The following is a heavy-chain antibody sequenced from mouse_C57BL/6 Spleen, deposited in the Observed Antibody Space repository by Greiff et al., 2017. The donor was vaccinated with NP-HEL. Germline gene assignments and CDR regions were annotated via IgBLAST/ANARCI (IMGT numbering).Heavy chain of an antibody. CDR1: GFSLTSYG. D-gene: IGHD2-4*01. J-gene: IGHJ4*01. CDR3: ARDMITTGYYYAMDY. CDR2: IWTGGGT. Sequence: VQLQESGPGLVQPSQSLSITCTVSGFSLTSYGVHWVRQSPGKGLEWLGVIWTGGGTNYNSALKSRLSISKDNSKSQVFLKMNSLQTDDTARYYCARDMITTGYYYAMDYWGQGTSVTVSS. V-gene: IGHV2-9-1*01.